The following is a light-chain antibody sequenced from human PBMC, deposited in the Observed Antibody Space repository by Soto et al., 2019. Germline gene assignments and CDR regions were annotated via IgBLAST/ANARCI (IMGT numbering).Light chain of an antibody. CDR2: VAS. CDR3: QQFGRSPPSWT. V-gene: IGKV3-20*01. J-gene: IGKJ1*01. Sequence: ETVLTQSPGTLSLSPGERATLSCRASQSVSSSYLAWYQHKPGPAPRLLIYVASSRATGIPDRFSGSGSGTDFSLTISRLGPEDLAVYVCQQFGRSPPSWTFGQGTKLEIK. CDR1: QSVSSSY.